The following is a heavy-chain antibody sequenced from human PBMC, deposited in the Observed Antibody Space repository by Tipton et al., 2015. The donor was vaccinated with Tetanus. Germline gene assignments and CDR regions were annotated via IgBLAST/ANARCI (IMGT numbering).Heavy chain of an antibody. Sequence: GLVKPSQTLSLTCAISGDSVSSNSAAWNWIRQSPSRGLEWLGRTYYRSKWYNDYAVSVKSRITINPDTSKNQFSLQLNSVTPEDTAVYYCARDRMVRGVIGYYYYGMDVWGQGTTVTVSS. CDR2: TYYRSKWYN. CDR1: GDSVSSNSAA. J-gene: IGHJ6*02. D-gene: IGHD3-10*01. CDR3: ARDRMVRGVIGYYYYGMDV. V-gene: IGHV6-1*01.